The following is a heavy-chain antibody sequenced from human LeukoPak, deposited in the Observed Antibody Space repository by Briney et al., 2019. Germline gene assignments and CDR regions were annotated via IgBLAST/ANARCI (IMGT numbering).Heavy chain of an antibody. Sequence: GSLRLSCAASGFTFPSYWIHWVRQVPGRGLEWVSRIDGDGSSRSYADSVQGRFTISRDNGKKTVFLQMNSLSAEDTAVYYCARILEGYYYFGLDVWGQGTTVIVSS. CDR1: GFTFPSYW. CDR3: ARILEGYYYFGLDV. D-gene: IGHD3/OR15-3a*01. V-gene: IGHV3-74*01. J-gene: IGHJ6*02. CDR2: IDGDGSSR.